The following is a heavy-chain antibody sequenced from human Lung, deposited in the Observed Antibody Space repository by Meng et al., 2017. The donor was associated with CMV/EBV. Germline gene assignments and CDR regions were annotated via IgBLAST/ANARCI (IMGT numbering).Heavy chain of an antibody. CDR2: IYPRDSDT. Sequence: SCKVSGNGFTTYWIGWVRQISGKGLEWMGIIYPRDSDTVYMMSFQGRVTISADKSINTVYLQWDSLRASDTAMYYCARRDYYDLGSGNWGQGTRVTVSS. J-gene: IGHJ4*02. V-gene: IGHV5-51*01. D-gene: IGHD3-10*01. CDR3: ARRDYYDLGSGN. CDR1: GNGFTTYW.